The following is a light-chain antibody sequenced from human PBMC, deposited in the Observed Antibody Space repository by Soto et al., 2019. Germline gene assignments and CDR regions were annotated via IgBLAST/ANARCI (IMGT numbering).Light chain of an antibody. CDR1: QSIGGS. Sequence: EIVMTQSPATLSVSPGERATLSCRASQSIGGSLAWYQQKAGHAPRLLIYGASTRATGVPARFSGSGSGTDFTLTISSLQSEDFAVYYCQQYANWWAFGPGTKVEIK. CDR2: GAS. CDR3: QQYANWWA. V-gene: IGKV3-15*01. J-gene: IGKJ1*01.